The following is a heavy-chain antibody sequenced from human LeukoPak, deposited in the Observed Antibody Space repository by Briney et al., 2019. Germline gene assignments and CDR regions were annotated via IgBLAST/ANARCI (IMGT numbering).Heavy chain of an antibody. CDR3: ARDFRPPNAGSGNYERMFDP. D-gene: IGHD3-10*01. J-gene: IGHJ5*02. CDR2: IITMFGTT. V-gene: IGHV1-69*06. Sequence: SVTVSCKASGGTFSSYAISWVRQAHGQGLEWMGGIITMFGTTKYAKKFQVRVTITAEKSTSTTYVDLSSLRSEDTAVYYCARDFRPPNAGSGNYERMFDPWGQGTLVTVSS. CDR1: GGTFSSYA.